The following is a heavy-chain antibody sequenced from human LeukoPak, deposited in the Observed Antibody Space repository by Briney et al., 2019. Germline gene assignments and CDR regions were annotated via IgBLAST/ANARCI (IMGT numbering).Heavy chain of an antibody. J-gene: IGHJ5*02. V-gene: IGHV3-23*01. D-gene: IGHD3-10*01. CDR1: GFTSSNYA. CDR2: ISGSGADT. Sequence: PGGSLRLSCAASGFTSSNYAMNWVRQAPGKGLEWVSAISGSGADTYYADSVKGRFTISRDNSKNTLYLQMNSLRAEDTAVYFCAKDVADTVFRGVSPPGWFDPWGQGTLVTVSS. CDR3: AKDVADTVFRGVSPPGWFDP.